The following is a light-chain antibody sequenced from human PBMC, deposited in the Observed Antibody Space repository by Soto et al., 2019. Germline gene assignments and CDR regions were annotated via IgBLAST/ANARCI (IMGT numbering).Light chain of an antibody. Sequence: EIVLTQSPNTLSLSPGERATLSCRASQSVSSDYLVWYQQKPGQAPRLLIYGASSRATGTPDRFSGSGSGTDFTLTISRLEPEDFAVYYCQHYGNTPHSVTFGPGTKVDIK. CDR2: GAS. CDR1: QSVSSDY. CDR3: QHYGNTPHSVT. J-gene: IGKJ3*01. V-gene: IGKV3-20*01.